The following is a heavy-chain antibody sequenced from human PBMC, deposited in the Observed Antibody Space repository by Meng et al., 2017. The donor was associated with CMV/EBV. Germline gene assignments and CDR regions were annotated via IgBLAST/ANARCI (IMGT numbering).Heavy chain of an antibody. J-gene: IGHJ4*02. V-gene: IGHV2-5*02. D-gene: IGHD5-18*01. CDR3: AHRGSYGYHGY. Sequence: PLPASRPTPVPPTPTPSLPSTFSLFYLTTSGVGVGWTRPPPRKSLDWLALIYWDDDKRYSPSLKSRLTIPKDTSQHQVVLTMTNMDPLDTATYYCAHRGSYGYHGYWGQGTLVTVSS. CDR2: IYWDDDK. CDR1: LFYLTTSGVG.